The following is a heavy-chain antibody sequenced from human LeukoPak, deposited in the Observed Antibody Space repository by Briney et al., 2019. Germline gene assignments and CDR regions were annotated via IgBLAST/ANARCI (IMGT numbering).Heavy chain of an antibody. CDR3: ARDHANYYDSSGYAFDI. V-gene: IGHV4-59*01. CDR2: IYYSGST. D-gene: IGHD3-22*01. Sequence: SETLSLTCTVSGGSISSYYWSWIRQPPGKGPEWIGYIYYSGSTNYNPSLKSRVTISVDTSKNQFSLKLSSVTAADTAVYYCARDHANYYDSSGYAFDIWGQGTMVTVSS. J-gene: IGHJ3*02. CDR1: GGSISSYY.